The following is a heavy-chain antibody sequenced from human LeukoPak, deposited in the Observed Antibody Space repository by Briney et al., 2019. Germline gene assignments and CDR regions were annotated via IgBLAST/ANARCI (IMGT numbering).Heavy chain of an antibody. CDR2: INPNSGGT. Sequence: ASVKVSCKASGYTFTGYYMHWVRQAPGQGLEWMGWINPNSGGTNYAQKLQGRVTMTTDTSTSTAYMELRSLRSDDTAVYYCARVPHDTARSFDIWGQGTMVTVSS. V-gene: IGHV1-2*02. J-gene: IGHJ3*02. CDR1: GYTFTGYY. D-gene: IGHD3-22*01. CDR3: ARVPHDTARSFDI.